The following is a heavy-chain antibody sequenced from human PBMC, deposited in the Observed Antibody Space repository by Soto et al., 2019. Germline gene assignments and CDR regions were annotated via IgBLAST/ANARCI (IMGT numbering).Heavy chain of an antibody. D-gene: IGHD6-13*01. V-gene: IGHV1-69*12. J-gene: IGHJ4*02. Sequence: QVQLVQSGAEVKKPGSSVKVSCKAFGGTFSTYAVSWVRQAPGQGLEWVGGIIPSTGSTNHAQKFQGRVTITADESTRSVDRELTSLISAATAAYYCARGGSSPDYWGQGTRVTVSS. CDR3: ARGGSSPDY. CDR2: IIPSTGST. CDR1: GGTFSTYA.